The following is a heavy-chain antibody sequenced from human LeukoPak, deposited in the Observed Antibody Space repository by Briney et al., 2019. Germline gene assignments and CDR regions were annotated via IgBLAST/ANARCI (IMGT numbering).Heavy chain of an antibody. Sequence: SETLSPTCTVSGGSISSYYWSWIRQPPGKGLEWIGYIYYSGSTNYNPSLKSRVTISVDTSKNQFSLRLSSVTAADTAVYYCARDRPAANWFDPWGQGTLVTVSS. J-gene: IGHJ5*02. V-gene: IGHV4-59*01. CDR2: IYYSGST. CDR1: GGSISSYY. D-gene: IGHD2-2*01. CDR3: ARDRPAANWFDP.